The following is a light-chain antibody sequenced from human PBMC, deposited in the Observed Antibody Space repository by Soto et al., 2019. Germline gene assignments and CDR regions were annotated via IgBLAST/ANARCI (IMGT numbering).Light chain of an antibody. J-gene: IGKJ5*01. CDR3: QQHGQWPIT. CDR1: QSVGSS. CDR2: DAS. V-gene: IGKV3-11*01. Sequence: EIVLTQSPATLSLSPGERATLSCRASQSVGSSLVWYQQKPGQAPRLLIYDASNRATGLPARFSGSGSGSDFTLTVTSLEPEDFATYYCQQHGQWPITFGQGTRLEI.